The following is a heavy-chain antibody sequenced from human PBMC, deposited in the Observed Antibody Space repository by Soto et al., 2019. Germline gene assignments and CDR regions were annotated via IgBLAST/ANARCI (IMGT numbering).Heavy chain of an antibody. D-gene: IGHD2-21*01. J-gene: IGHJ4*02. Sequence: EVQLVESGGGLVQPGGSLRLSCVVSGFTFISYWMHWVRQAPGKGLVWVSRIDTDGSSTTYADSVEVRFTIARDNAKNTLYLQMHSLRDEDTAVYFCVRGSNDFIGVDYWGQGTLATVSS. CDR1: GFTFISYW. CDR2: IDTDGSST. CDR3: VRGSNDFIGVDY. V-gene: IGHV3-74*01.